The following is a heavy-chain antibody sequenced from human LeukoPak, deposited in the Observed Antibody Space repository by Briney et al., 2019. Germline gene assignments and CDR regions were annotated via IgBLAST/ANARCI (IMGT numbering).Heavy chain of an antibody. D-gene: IGHD1-26*01. V-gene: IGHV1-2*02. CDR3: AVAESGTYAVFDY. Sequence: GASVKVSCKASGYTFTGYYMHWVRQAPGQGLEWMGWINPNSGVTNYAQKFQGRVTMTRDTSISTAYMELSRLRSHDTAVYYCAVAESGTYAVFDYWGQGTLVTVSS. CDR2: INPNSGVT. J-gene: IGHJ4*02. CDR1: GYTFTGYY.